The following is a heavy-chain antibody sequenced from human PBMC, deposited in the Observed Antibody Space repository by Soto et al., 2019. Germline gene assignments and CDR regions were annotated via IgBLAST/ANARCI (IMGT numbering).Heavy chain of an antibody. CDR3: AKVGRYFDWPAAEYFQH. Sequence: QVQLVQSGAEVKKPGSSVKVSCKASGGTFSSYTISWVRQAPGQGLEWMGRIIPILGIANSAQKFQGRVTITADKSTSTGYIDLSSLRSEDTGVYYCAKVGRYFDWPAAEYFQHWGQGTLVTVSS. V-gene: IGHV1-69*02. J-gene: IGHJ1*01. CDR2: IIPILGIA. D-gene: IGHD3-9*01. CDR1: GGTFSSYT.